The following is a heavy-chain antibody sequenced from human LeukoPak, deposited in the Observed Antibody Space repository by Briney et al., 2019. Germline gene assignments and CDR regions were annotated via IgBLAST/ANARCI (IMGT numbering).Heavy chain of an antibody. CDR2: IYSGGST. CDR3: ARGFVSYYFDY. D-gene: IGHD2-15*01. V-gene: IGHV3-66*01. Sequence: PGGSLRLSCAASGFTVSSNYMSWVRQAPGKGLEWVSVIYSGGSTYYADSVKDRFTISRDNSKNTLYLQMNSLRAEDTAVYYCARGFVSYYFDYWGQGTLVTVSS. CDR1: GFTVSSNY. J-gene: IGHJ4*02.